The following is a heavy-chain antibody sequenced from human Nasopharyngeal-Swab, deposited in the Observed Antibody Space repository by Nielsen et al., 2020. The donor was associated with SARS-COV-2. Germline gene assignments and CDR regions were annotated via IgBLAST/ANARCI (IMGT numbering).Heavy chain of an antibody. Sequence: GGSLRLSCAASGFTFSSFWMNWVRQAPGKGLEWVANIKQDGSEKYYVDSVKGRFTISRDNAKNSLFLQMNSLRAEDTAVYYCATAEGGGYSYGFDNWFDPWGQGTLVTVSS. CDR2: IKQDGSEK. J-gene: IGHJ5*02. D-gene: IGHD5-18*01. CDR1: GFTFSSFW. V-gene: IGHV3-7*01. CDR3: ATAEGGGYSYGFDNWFDP.